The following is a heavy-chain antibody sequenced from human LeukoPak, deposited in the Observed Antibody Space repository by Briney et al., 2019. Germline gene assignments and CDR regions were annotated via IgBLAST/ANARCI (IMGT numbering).Heavy chain of an antibody. Sequence: PGGSLRLSFVASGFTFSDYYMSWVRQPPGKGLEWVANIKQDGSEKYYVDSVKGRFTISRDNAKNSLFLQMNSLRAEDTAVCYCAREVTPYYWGQGTLVTVSS. CDR1: GFTFSDYY. CDR3: AREVTPYY. CDR2: IKQDGSEK. V-gene: IGHV3-7*01. J-gene: IGHJ4*02. D-gene: IGHD4-23*01.